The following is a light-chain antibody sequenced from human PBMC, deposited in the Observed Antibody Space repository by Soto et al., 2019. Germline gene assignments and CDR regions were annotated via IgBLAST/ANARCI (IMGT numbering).Light chain of an antibody. CDR2: AAS. J-gene: IGKJ2*01. Sequence: MTQSPATLSVSPGGRATLSCRASQSISGTLAWYQQKPGKAPKCLIYAASNLESRVPSRFSGSGSGTDFNFTISSLQFDDLATYYCQQTYNTPRTFGQGTKVDIK. V-gene: IGKV1-39*01. CDR1: QSISGT. CDR3: QQTYNTPRT.